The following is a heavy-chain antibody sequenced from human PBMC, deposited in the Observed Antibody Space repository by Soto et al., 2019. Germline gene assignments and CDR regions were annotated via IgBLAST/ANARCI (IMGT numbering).Heavy chain of an antibody. Sequence: PGGSLRLSCAASGFTFSSYSMNWVRQAPGKGLEWVSYISSSSSTIYYADSVKGRFTISRDNAKNSLYLQMNSLRAEDTAVYYCARDHPDYYDSSGYSDDAFDIWGQGTMVTVSS. CDR3: ARDHPDYYDSSGYSDDAFDI. CDR2: ISSSSSTI. V-gene: IGHV3-48*01. D-gene: IGHD3-22*01. J-gene: IGHJ3*02. CDR1: GFTFSSYS.